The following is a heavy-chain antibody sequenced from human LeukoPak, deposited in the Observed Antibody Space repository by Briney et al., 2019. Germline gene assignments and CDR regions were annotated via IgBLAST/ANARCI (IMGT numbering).Heavy chain of an antibody. V-gene: IGHV4-30-4*08. J-gene: IGHJ6*03. D-gene: IGHD4-11*01. CDR3: ARAEREDYPSWYYYYMDV. Sequence: PSQTLSLTCTVSGGSISSGDYYWSWIRQPPGKGLEWIGYIYYSGSTYYNPSLKSRVTISVDTSKNQFSLKLSSVTAADTAVYYCARAEREDYPSWYYYYMDVWGKGTTVTVSS. CDR1: GGSISSGDYY. CDR2: IYYSGST.